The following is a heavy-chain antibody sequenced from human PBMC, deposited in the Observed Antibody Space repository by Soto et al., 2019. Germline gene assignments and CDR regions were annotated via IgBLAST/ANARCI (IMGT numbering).Heavy chain of an antibody. V-gene: IGHV3-74*03. CDR3: VRGLGNSDH. CDR1: GFTFSSYW. J-gene: IGHJ4*02. CDR2: IDSYGSST. Sequence: EVQLVESGGGLVQPGGSLRLSCVASGFTFSSYWMHWVRQVPGKEPVWVSFIDSYGSSTKYADSVRGRFTISRDIAKNTLYLLMNSLRVEDTAVYYCVRGLGNSDHWGQGTLVTVSS.